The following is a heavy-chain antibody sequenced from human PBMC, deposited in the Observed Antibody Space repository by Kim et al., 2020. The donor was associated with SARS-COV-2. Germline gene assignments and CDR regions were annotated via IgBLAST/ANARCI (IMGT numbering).Heavy chain of an antibody. V-gene: IGHV1-69*04. D-gene: IGHD3-22*01. CDR2: IIPILGIA. Sequence: SVKVSCKASGGTFSSYAISWVRQAPGQGLEWMGRIIPILGIANYAQKFQGRVTITADKSTSTAYMELSSLRSEDTAVYYCARAGQSYYYDSSPDYWGQGTLVTVSS. CDR1: GGTFSSYA. CDR3: ARAGQSYYYDSSPDY. J-gene: IGHJ4*02.